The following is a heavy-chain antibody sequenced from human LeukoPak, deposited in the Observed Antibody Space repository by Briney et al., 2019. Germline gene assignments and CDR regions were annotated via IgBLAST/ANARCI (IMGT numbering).Heavy chain of an antibody. CDR2: ISYDGSDK. CDR1: GFTFSSYA. V-gene: IGHV3-30*04. CDR3: ARVTYGSGTYGAFDY. J-gene: IGHJ4*02. Sequence: GGSLRLSCAASGFTFSSYAMYWVRQAPGKGLEWVAVISYDGSDKFYADSVKGRFTISRDSSKNTLYLQMNSLRPEDTAVYYCARVTYGSGTYGAFDYWGQGTLVTVSS. D-gene: IGHD3-10*01.